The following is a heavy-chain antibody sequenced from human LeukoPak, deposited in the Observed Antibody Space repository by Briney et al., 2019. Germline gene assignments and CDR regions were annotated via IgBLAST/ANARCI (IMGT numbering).Heavy chain of an antibody. CDR3: ARLPTTVSFFDY. CDR1: GFTFSSYA. CDR2: ISGSGGST. V-gene: IGHV3-23*01. J-gene: IGHJ4*02. D-gene: IGHD4-17*01. Sequence: GGSLRLSCAASGFTFSSYAMSWVRQAPGKGLEWVSAISGSGGSTYYADSVKGRFTISRDNSKNTLYLQMNSLRAEDTAVYFCARLPTTVSFFDYWGQGTLVSVSS.